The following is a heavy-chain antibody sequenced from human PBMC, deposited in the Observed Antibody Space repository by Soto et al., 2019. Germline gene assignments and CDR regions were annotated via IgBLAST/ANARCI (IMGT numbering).Heavy chain of an antibody. CDR1: GFTFTSYW. V-gene: IGHV3-7*01. Sequence: GGSLRLSCEGSGFTFTSYWMSWVRQAPGKGLEWVANIKQDGSEKYYVDSVKGRFTISRDNAKKSVYLQMNSLRAEDTAVYYCATSYMANWGQGALVTVSS. CDR2: IKQDGSEK. D-gene: IGHD2-2*02. CDR3: ATSYMAN. J-gene: IGHJ4*02.